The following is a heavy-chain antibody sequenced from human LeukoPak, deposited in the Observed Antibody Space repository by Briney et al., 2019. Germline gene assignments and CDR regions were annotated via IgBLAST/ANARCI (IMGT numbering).Heavy chain of an antibody. Sequence: SETLSLTCTVSGGSISSYYWSWIRQPAGKGLEWIGRIYTSGSTNYNPSLKSRVTISVDRSKNQFSLKLSSVTAADTAVYYCARGYYDSSGAIYWYFDLWGRGTLVTVSS. J-gene: IGHJ2*01. CDR1: GGSISSYY. CDR3: ARGYYDSSGAIYWYFDL. V-gene: IGHV4-4*07. CDR2: IYTSGST. D-gene: IGHD3-22*01.